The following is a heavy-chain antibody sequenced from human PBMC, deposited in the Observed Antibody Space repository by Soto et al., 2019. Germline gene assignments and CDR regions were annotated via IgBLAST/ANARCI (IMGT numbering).Heavy chain of an antibody. Sequence: GGSLRLSCTASGFTFGDYAMSWFRQAPGKGQEWVGFIRSKAYGGTTEYAASVKGRFTISRDDSKSIAYLQMNSLKTEDTAVYYCTRVRSSSWYFADAFDIWGQGTMVTVSS. CDR3: TRVRSSSWYFADAFDI. D-gene: IGHD6-13*01. CDR1: GFTFGDYA. J-gene: IGHJ3*02. V-gene: IGHV3-49*03. CDR2: IRSKAYGGTT.